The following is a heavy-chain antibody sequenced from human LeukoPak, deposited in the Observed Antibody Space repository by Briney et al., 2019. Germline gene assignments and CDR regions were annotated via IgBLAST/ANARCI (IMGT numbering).Heavy chain of an antibody. Sequence: PGGSLRLSCAASGFGLSTYSMNWVRQAPGKGLEWVSSISSSSSYIYYADSVKGRFTISRDNAKNSLYLQMNSLRAEDTAVYYCARDRLYSSGWPFDYWGQGTLVTVSS. CDR3: ARDRLYSSGWPFDY. CDR2: ISSSSSYI. D-gene: IGHD6-19*01. J-gene: IGHJ4*02. V-gene: IGHV3-21*01. CDR1: GFGLSTYS.